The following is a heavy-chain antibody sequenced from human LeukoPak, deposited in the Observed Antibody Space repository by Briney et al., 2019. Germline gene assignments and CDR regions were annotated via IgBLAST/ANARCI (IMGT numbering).Heavy chain of an antibody. Sequence: PSETLSLTCAVYGGSFSDYYWSWIRQPPGKGLEWIREINHSGSTDYNPSLKSRVTISVDTSKNQFSLKLSSVTAADTAVYYCAYSSGFQQQWGQGTLVTVSS. J-gene: IGHJ1*01. CDR3: AYSSGFQQQ. V-gene: IGHV4-34*01. D-gene: IGHD3-22*01. CDR2: INHSGST. CDR1: GGSFSDYY.